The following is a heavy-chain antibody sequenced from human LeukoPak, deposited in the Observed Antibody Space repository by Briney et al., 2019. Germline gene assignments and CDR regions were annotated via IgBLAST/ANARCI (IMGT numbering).Heavy chain of an antibody. Sequence: PGGSLRLSCAASGFTFSSYAMSWVRQAPGKGLEWVSAISGSGGSTYYADSVKGRFTISRDNSKNTLYLQMNSLRAEDTAVYYCAKDLGRIAVAGTERDYWGQGTLVTVSS. J-gene: IGHJ4*02. V-gene: IGHV3-23*01. D-gene: IGHD6-19*01. CDR2: ISGSGGST. CDR1: GFTFSSYA. CDR3: AKDLGRIAVAGTERDY.